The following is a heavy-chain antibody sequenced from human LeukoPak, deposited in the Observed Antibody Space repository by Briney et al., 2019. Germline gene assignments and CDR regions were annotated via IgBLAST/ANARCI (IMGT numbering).Heavy chain of an antibody. J-gene: IGHJ3*02. CDR3: ARVGYDYSWYDAFDI. Sequence: GRSLRLSCVVSAFTFSGYSMHWVRQAPGKGREGVAFISHDGSNKYCADSLKGRFTISRDNSKNTLFLQMNSLRPEDTAVYYCARVGYDYSWYDAFDIWGQGTVVTVSS. CDR1: AFTFSGYS. V-gene: IGHV3-30*04. D-gene: IGHD6-13*01. CDR2: ISHDGSNK.